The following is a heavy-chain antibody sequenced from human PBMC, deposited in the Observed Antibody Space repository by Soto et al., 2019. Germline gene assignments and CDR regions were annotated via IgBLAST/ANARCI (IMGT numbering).Heavy chain of an antibody. CDR1: GYTFTSYG. Sequence: QVQLVQSGAEVKKPGASVKVSCKASGYTFTSYGISWVRQAPGQGLEWMGWISPYNGNTNYAQKLQGRVTMTTDTSTSTAYMELRSVRSDDTAVYYFARRVGAAGTYANGMDVWGQGTTVTVS. J-gene: IGHJ6*02. CDR2: ISPYNGNT. V-gene: IGHV1-18*01. D-gene: IGHD1-26*01. CDR3: ARRVGAAGTYANGMDV.